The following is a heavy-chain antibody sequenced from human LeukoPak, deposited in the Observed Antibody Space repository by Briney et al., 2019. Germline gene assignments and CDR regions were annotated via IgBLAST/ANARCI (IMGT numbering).Heavy chain of an antibody. Sequence: GGSLRLSCAASGFAFNKYAMSWVRQAPEKGLEWVSTISGSGGGTYYAGSVKGRFTVSRDNSKDTLYLQMNSLRAEDTAIYYCARDIEISTWGLGTMVTVSS. V-gene: IGHV3-23*01. CDR1: GFAFNKYA. CDR2: ISGSGGGT. D-gene: IGHD1-26*01. J-gene: IGHJ3*01. CDR3: ARDIEIST.